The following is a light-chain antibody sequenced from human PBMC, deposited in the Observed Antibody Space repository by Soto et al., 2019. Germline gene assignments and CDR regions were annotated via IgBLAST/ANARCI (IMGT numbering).Light chain of an antibody. CDR1: QGLXSH. CDR2: XAS. CDR3: QQYKNWPRT. J-gene: IGKJ1*01. V-gene: IGKV3-15*01. Sequence: IGLTQSAATLSVSPGESATLSCRARQGLXSHFAWDHAKPGQAPRLLSXXASTXXXGIXARFSGSGSGTEFTLTINSLQSEDFAVYYCQQYKNWPRTFGQGTKGEIK.